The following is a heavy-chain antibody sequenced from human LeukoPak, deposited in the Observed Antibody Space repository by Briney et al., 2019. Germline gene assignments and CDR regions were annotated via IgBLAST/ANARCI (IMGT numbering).Heavy chain of an antibody. V-gene: IGHV3-11*04. CDR3: ARDGGGWFFDY. CDR1: GYTFRDYY. J-gene: IGHJ4*02. CDR2: ISSRGNLI. Sequence: GGSLRLSCAASGYTFRDYYMSWIRQAPGKGLEWVSYISSRGNLIYYADSVKGRFTISRDNAKNSLYLQMNSLRAEDTAVYYCARDGGGWFFDYWGQGTQVTVSS. D-gene: IGHD6-19*01.